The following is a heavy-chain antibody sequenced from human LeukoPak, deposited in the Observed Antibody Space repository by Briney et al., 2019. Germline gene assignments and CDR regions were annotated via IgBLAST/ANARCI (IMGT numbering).Heavy chain of an antibody. CDR2: IIPIFGTA. CDR1: GGTFSSYA. Sequence: EASVKVSCKASGGTFSSYAISWVRQAPGQGLEWMGRIIPIFGTANYAQKFQGRVTITTDESTSTAYMELSSLRSEDTAVYYCARDPTRPDYFDYWGQGTLVTVSS. J-gene: IGHJ4*02. V-gene: IGHV1-69*05. D-gene: IGHD1-26*01. CDR3: ARDPTRPDYFDY.